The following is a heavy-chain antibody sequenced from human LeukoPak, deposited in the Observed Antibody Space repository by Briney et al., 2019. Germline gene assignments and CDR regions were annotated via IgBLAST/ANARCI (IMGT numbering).Heavy chain of an antibody. Sequence: GGSLRLSCAASGFTFSSYAMSWVRQAPGKGLEWVSAISNSGGNTYYADSVKGRFTISRDNSRNTLYLQMNSLRAEDTAVYYCAKDDGGSYYIYYYYMDVWGKGTTVTISS. D-gene: IGHD1-26*01. J-gene: IGHJ6*03. CDR1: GFTFSSYA. CDR3: AKDDGGSYYIYYYYMDV. V-gene: IGHV3-23*01. CDR2: ISNSGGNT.